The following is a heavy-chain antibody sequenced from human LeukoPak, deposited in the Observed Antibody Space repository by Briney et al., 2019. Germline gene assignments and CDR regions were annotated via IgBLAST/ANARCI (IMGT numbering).Heavy chain of an antibody. CDR3: AKADRYYGSGTNFDY. CDR2: ISYDGTYK. D-gene: IGHD3-10*01. Sequence: GRSLRLSCAASGFIFSNYAIHWVRQAPGKGLEWLAVISYDGTYKYYADSVKGRFTISRDNSENTLYLQMNSLRAEDTAVYYCAKADRYYGSGTNFDYWGQGTLVTVSS. V-gene: IGHV3-30*04. CDR1: GFIFSNYA. J-gene: IGHJ4*02.